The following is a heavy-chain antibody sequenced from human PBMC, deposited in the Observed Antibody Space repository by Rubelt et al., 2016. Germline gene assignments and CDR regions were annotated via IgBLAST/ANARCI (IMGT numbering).Heavy chain of an antibody. Sequence: QAPGKGLEWVAVVRFDGTRTYYADSVRGRFTMSRDNSRSTLYLQMNSLRAEDTALYYCAKDSRDSNTNRAFDCWGQGTLVTVSS. CDR2: VRFDGTRT. D-gene: IGHD2-2*01. CDR3: AKDSRDSNTNRAFDC. V-gene: IGHV3-30*02. J-gene: IGHJ4*02.